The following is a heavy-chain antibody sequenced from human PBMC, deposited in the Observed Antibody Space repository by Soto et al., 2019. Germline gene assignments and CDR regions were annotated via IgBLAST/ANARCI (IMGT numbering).Heavy chain of an antibody. V-gene: IGHV3-33*01. J-gene: IGHJ4*02. CDR2: IWYDGSNK. Sequence: QVQLVESGGGVVQPGRSLRLSCAASGFTFSSYGMHWVRQAPGNGLEWVAVIWYDGSNKYYADSVKGRFTISRDNSKNPLHLQMNSLRAEDTAVYYCAIDPGDIVVVVVDTHFDYWGQGTLVTVSS. D-gene: IGHD2-15*01. CDR1: GFTFSSYG. CDR3: AIDPGDIVVVVVDTHFDY.